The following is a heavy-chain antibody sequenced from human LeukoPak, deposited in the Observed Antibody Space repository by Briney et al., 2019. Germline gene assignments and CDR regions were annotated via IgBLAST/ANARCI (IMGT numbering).Heavy chain of an antibody. CDR1: GGSISSSSYY. D-gene: IGHD3-22*01. V-gene: IGHV4-39*01. CDR2: IYYSGST. CDR3: ARTGYDSSGYYYYFDY. J-gene: IGHJ4*02. Sequence: SETLSLTCTVSGGSISSSSYYWGGFRQPPGKGLRWIGSIYYSGSTYYNPSLKSRVTISVDTSKNQFSLKLSSVTAADTAVYYCARTGYDSSGYYYYFDYWGQGTLVTVSS.